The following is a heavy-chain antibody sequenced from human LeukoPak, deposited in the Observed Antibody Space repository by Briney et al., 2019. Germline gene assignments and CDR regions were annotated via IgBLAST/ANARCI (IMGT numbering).Heavy chain of an antibody. CDR2: ISTGGDNR. CDR3: ARSFCTSDTCSKEQFYDGM. D-gene: IGHD2-8*01. V-gene: IGHV3-21*01. J-gene: IGHJ6*01. Sequence: AGSGFTFYRFSWVRLGQAPEKGLEWVSYISTGGDNRFYADSLKGRFTVSRDNAKDLLLLQMDSLRGEDTAVYYCARSFCTSDTCSKEQFYDGM. CDR1: GFTFYRFS.